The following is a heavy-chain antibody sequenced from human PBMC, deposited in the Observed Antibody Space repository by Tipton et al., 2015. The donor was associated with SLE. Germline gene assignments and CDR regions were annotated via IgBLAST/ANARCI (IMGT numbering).Heavy chain of an antibody. J-gene: IGHJ4*02. V-gene: IGHV4-34*01. CDR1: GGSFSGYY. D-gene: IGHD3-10*01. CDR2: INHSGST. Sequence: TLSLTCAVYGGSFSGYYWSWIRQTPGKGLEWIGEINHSGSTNYNPSLKARVTLSADTSKNQVSLRLTSVTAEDTAVYYCARGSDGSYHFDYWGQGTLVTVSS. CDR3: ARGSDGSYHFDY.